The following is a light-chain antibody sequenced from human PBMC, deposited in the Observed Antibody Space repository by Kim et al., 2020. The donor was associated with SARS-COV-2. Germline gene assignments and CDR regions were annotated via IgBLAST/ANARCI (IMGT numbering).Light chain of an antibody. CDR3: QSYDDNIWV. CDR1: TCSIVSGF. J-gene: IGLJ3*02. V-gene: IGLV6-57*01. CDR2: EDH. Sequence: GKTVIISCPRSTCSIVSGFVQWFQQRPGSSPSTVIYEDHKRPSGVPDRFSASVDSSSNSASLTISGLRAEDEADYYCQSYDDNIWVFGGGTQLTVL.